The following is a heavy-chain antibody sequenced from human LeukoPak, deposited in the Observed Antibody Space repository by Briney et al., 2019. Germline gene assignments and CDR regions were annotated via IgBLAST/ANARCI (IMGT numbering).Heavy chain of an antibody. J-gene: IGHJ5*01. CDR1: GGSINNYY. Sequence: SETLSLTCTVSGGSINNYYWSWIRQPPGKGLEWIAYIYYTGGSTNYNPSLKSRVTISVDTSKNQFSLKLSSVTAADTAVYYCARRSCSGGTCYESRGWFDSWGQGTLVAVSS. D-gene: IGHD2-15*01. CDR2: IYYTGGST. CDR3: ARRSCSGGTCYESRGWFDS. V-gene: IGHV4-59*12.